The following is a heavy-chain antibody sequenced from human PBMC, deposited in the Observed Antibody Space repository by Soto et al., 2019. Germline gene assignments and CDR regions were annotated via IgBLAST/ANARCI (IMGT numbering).Heavy chain of an antibody. CDR3: ARTGCGPYSSSWCPYYYKDV. Sequence: PSQTLSLTCAISGDSVSSNSAAWNWIRQSPSRGLEWLGRTYYRSKWYNDYAVSVKSRITINPDTSKNQFSLQLNSVTPEDTAVYYCARTGCGPYSSSWCPYYYKDVWGKGTTVTVSS. J-gene: IGHJ6*03. CDR2: TYYRSKWYN. V-gene: IGHV6-1*01. D-gene: IGHD6-13*01. CDR1: GDSVSSNSAA.